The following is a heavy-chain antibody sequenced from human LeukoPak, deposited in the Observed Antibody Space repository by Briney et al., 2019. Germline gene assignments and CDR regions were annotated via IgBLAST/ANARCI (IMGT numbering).Heavy chain of an antibody. D-gene: IGHD2-2*02. J-gene: IGHJ4*02. CDR3: ARHGYTAGHHFFDF. V-gene: IGHV4-4*07. CDR1: SGSINSYY. Sequence: SETLSLTCTVSSGSINSYYWGWIRQPPGRGLEWIGHIYSSGNTNYNPSLKSRLTMSVDTSKNQFSLNLSSVTAADTAIYYCARHGYTAGHHFFDFWSQGTLVTVSS. CDR2: IYSSGNT.